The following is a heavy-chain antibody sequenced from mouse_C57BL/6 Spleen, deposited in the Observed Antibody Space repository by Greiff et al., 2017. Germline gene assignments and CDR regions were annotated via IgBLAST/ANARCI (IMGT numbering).Heavy chain of an antibody. V-gene: IGHV2-5*01. CDR2: IWRGGST. CDR1: GFSLTSYG. J-gene: IGHJ4*01. CDR3: AKNENWEDYAMDY. D-gene: IGHD4-1*01. Sequence: VQLVESGPGLVQPSQSLSITCTVSGFSLTSYGVHWVRQSPGKGLEWLGVIWRGGSTDYNAAFMSRLSITKDNSKSQVFFKMNSLQADDTAIYYCAKNENWEDYAMDYWGQGTSVTVSS.